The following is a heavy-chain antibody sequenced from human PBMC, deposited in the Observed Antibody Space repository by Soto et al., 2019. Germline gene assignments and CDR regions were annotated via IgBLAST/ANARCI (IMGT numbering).Heavy chain of an antibody. D-gene: IGHD3-10*01. Sequence: QVQLVQSGAEVKKPGASVKVSCKASGYTFTSYGISWVRQAPGQGLEWMGWIGTYNGNTKYAQKLQGRVTMTTDTATSTSYMELSGMRSDDTAVFYWAREMVRGVGSDYWGQGTLVTVSS. V-gene: IGHV1-18*01. J-gene: IGHJ4*02. CDR1: GYTFTSYG. CDR3: AREMVRGVGSDY. CDR2: IGTYNGNT.